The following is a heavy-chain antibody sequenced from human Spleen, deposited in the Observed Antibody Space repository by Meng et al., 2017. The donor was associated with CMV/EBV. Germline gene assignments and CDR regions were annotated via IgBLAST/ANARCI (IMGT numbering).Heavy chain of an antibody. Sequence: TFTSYETMWVSQAPGQRLEWMGGISASNRTTNYAQKFQGTVTMTPDTSTSPAYMELRSLRSDDTAVYYCARGGQGCSSATCYAWFDPWGQGTLVTVSS. J-gene: IGHJ5*02. CDR3: ARGGQGCSSATCYAWFDP. V-gene: IGHV1-18*01. CDR2: ISASNRTT. D-gene: IGHD2-2*01. CDR1: TFTSYE.